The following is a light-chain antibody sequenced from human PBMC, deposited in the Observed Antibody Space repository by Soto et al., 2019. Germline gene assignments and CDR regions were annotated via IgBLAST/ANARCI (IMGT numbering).Light chain of an antibody. CDR3: QHYASLPVT. CDR1: KGISPD. J-gene: IGKJ4*02. Sequence: DIQITSFQSSLSASVGDKITIICQASKGISPDLNWYLQKPGKAPELLIYDASHLETGVPSRFSGSGSGTDFTFTITSLQPEDVATYYCQHYASLPVTFGGGTRVDI. CDR2: DAS. V-gene: IGKV1-33*01.